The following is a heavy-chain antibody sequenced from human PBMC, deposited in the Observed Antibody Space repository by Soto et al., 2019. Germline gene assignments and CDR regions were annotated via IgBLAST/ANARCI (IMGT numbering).Heavy chain of an antibody. D-gene: IGHD3-16*01. CDR3: ASTWGSTNDY. CDR1: GASLSSYY. Sequence: QVQLQESGPGLVKPSETLSLTCVVSGASLSSYYWSWIRQPPGKGLEWIGYIYYSGSTNYNPSLKSRVTIAVDTSKNQFSLKLSSVTAADTAVYYCASTWGSTNDYWGRGTLVTVSS. CDR2: IYYSGST. V-gene: IGHV4-59*01. J-gene: IGHJ4*02.